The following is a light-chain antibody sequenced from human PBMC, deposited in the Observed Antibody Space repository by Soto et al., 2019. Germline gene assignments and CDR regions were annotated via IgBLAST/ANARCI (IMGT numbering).Light chain of an antibody. V-gene: IGLV1-44*01. CDR1: SSNIGSNS. Sequence: QLVLTQPPSVSGTPGQRVTISCSGGSSNIGSNSVNWYQQLPGTAPKLLIYSNIQRPSGVPDRFSGSKSGTSASLAISGLQSEDEADYYCAAWDDSLTGRVFGGGTKVTVL. CDR3: AAWDDSLTGRV. CDR2: SNI. J-gene: IGLJ3*02.